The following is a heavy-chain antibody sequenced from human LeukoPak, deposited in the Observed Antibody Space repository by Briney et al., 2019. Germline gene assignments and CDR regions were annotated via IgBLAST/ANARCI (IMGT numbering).Heavy chain of an antibody. CDR2: INYSGST. V-gene: IGHV4-59*01. CDR1: GGAISSNY. Sequence: SETLSLTCTVFGGAISSNYWSWIRQPPGKGLEWIGYINYSGSTNYNPSLKSRVTISVDTSKNQFSLKLTSVTAANTAVYYSARCSWYGASRLVDYWGQGTLVTVSS. CDR3: ARCSWYGASRLVDY. J-gene: IGHJ4*02. D-gene: IGHD4/OR15-4a*01.